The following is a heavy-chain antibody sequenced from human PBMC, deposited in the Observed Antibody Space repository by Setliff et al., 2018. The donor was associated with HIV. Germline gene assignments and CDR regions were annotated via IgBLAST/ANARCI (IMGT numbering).Heavy chain of an antibody. CDR2: VDPEDDET. J-gene: IGHJ1*01. CDR3: ATIREYYHDSSCQEYFQH. Sequence: ASVKVSCKVSGYTLTELSIHWVRQAPGKGLEWMGGVDPEDDETIYAQKFQGRVTMTEDTSTDTAYMELSSLTSEGTAMYYCATIREYYHDSSCQEYFQHWGHGTLVTVSS. CDR1: GYTLTELS. D-gene: IGHD3-22*01. V-gene: IGHV1-24*01.